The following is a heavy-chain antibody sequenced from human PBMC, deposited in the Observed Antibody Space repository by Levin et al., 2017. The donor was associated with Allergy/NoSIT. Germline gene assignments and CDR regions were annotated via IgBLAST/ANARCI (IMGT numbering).Heavy chain of an antibody. CDR2: INHSGST. J-gene: IGHJ4*02. D-gene: IGHD6-19*01. CDR3: ARGLQWLDRFDY. V-gene: IGHV4-34*01. CDR1: GGSFSGYY. Sequence: PSETLSLTCAVYGGSFSGYYWSWIRQPPGKGLEWIGEINHSGSTNYNPSLKSRVTISVDTSKNQFSLKLSSVTAADTAVYYCARGLQWLDRFDYWGQGTLVTVSS.